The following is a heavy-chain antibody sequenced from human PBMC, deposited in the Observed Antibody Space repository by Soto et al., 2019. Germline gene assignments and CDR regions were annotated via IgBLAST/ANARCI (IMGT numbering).Heavy chain of an antibody. D-gene: IGHD6-13*01. Sequence: GGSLRLSCAASGFTFSSSGMHWVRQAPGKGLEWVAVISYDGSNKYYADSVKGRFTISRDNSKNTLYLQMNSLRAEDTAVYYCAKDSGSSGYFDYWGQGTLVTV. J-gene: IGHJ4*02. CDR2: ISYDGSNK. CDR1: GFTFSSSG. CDR3: AKDSGSSGYFDY. V-gene: IGHV3-30*18.